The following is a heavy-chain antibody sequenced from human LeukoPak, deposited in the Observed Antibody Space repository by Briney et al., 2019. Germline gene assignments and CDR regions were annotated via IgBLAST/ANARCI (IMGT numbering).Heavy chain of an antibody. V-gene: IGHV3-23*01. CDR2: ISGSGGST. D-gene: IGHD3-10*01. CDR1: GFTFSSCA. J-gene: IGHJ4*02. CDR3: AKDAGDYYGSGSRVY. Sequence: GGSLRLSCAASGFTFSSCAMSWVRQAPGKGLEWVSAISGSGGSTYYADSVKGRFTISRDNSKNTLYLQMNSLRAEDTAVYYCAKDAGDYYGSGSRVYWGQGTLVTVSS.